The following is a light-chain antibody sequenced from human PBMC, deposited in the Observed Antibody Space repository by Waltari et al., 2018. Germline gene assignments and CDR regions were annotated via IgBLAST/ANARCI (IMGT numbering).Light chain of an antibody. CDR3: QTWGV. V-gene: IGLV4-69*01. Sequence: QPVLTQSPSASASLGASVRLTCTLSSGHSTYTLAWHQQRPDKGPRYLMKVTSDGRHTKGDGIPDRFAGSSSGAERYLTISSLQSDDEADYYCQTWGVFGGGTKLTVL. CDR2: VTSDGRH. CDR1: SGHSTYT. J-gene: IGLJ2*01.